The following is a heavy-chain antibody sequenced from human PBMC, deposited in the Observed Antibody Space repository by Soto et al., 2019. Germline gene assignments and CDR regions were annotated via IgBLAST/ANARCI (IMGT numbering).Heavy chain of an antibody. J-gene: IGHJ6*02. V-gene: IGHV1-69*13. CDR1: GGTFSSYA. CDR3: ARDRGYADYGMDV. CDR2: IIPILGTA. Sequence: SVKVSCKASGGTFSSYAISWVRQAPGQGLEWMGGIIPILGTANYAQKFQGRVTITADESTSTAYMELSSLRSEDTAVYYCARDRGYADYGMDVWGQGTTVTVSS. D-gene: IGHD2-8*01.